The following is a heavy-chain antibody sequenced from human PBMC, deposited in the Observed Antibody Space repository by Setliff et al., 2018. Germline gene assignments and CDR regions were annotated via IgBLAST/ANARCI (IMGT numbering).Heavy chain of an antibody. J-gene: IGHJ4*02. CDR3: ARGYYNFLSGYYTPYYFDY. V-gene: IGHV4-59*13. CDR2: IQTSGTT. Sequence: LSLTCTVSGGSLSRYHWSWIRQPPGKGLEWIGYIQTSGTTNYNPSLKSRVTISVDTSKNQFSLKLSSVTAADTAVYFCARGYYNFLSGYYTPYYFDYWGQGTLVTVSS. D-gene: IGHD3-3*01. CDR1: GGSLSRYH.